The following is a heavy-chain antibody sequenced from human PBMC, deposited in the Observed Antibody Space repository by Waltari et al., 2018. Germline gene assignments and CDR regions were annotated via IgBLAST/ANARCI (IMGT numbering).Heavy chain of an antibody. V-gene: IGHV1-2*06. CDR1: GYTFTGYY. Sequence: QVQLVQSGAEVKKPGASVKVSCKASGYTFTGYYMHWVRQAPGQGLEWMGRINPNSGGTNYAQKFQGRVTMTRDTSISTAYMERSRLRSDDTAVYYCAGHSGYDSFTFDYWGQGTLVTVSS. D-gene: IGHD5-12*01. J-gene: IGHJ4*02. CDR2: INPNSGGT. CDR3: AGHSGYDSFTFDY.